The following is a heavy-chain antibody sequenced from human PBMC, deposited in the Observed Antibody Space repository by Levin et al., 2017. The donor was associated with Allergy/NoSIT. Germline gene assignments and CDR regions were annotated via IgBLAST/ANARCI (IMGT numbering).Heavy chain of an antibody. CDR3: ARDHMVRGVIIEEYYGMDV. CDR1: GGSISSYY. D-gene: IGHD3-10*01. V-gene: IGHV4-59*01. CDR2: IYYSGST. Sequence: SETLSLTCTVSGGSISSYYWSWIRQPPGKGLEWIGYIYYSGSTNYNPSLKSRVTISVDTSKNQFSLKLSSVTAADTAVYYCARDHMVRGVIIEEYYGMDVWGQGTTVTVSS. J-gene: IGHJ6*02.